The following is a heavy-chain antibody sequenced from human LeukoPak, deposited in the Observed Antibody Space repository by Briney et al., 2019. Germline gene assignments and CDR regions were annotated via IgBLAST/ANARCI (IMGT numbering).Heavy chain of an antibody. Sequence: GGSLGLSCAASGFTFSSYAMHWVRQAPGKGLEWVAVISYDGSNKYYADSVKGRFTISRDNSKNTLYLQMNSLRAEDTAVYYCARNYDSSGYYGFDYWGQGTLVTVSS. D-gene: IGHD3-22*01. V-gene: IGHV3-30-3*01. CDR2: ISYDGSNK. J-gene: IGHJ4*02. CDR1: GFTFSSYA. CDR3: ARNYDSSGYYGFDY.